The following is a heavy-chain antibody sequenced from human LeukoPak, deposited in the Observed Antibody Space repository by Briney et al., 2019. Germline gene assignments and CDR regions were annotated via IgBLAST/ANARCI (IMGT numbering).Heavy chain of an antibody. Sequence: GESLKIPCRNSEYSLSRYWIGWVRQMPGKGLEWMGIIYPYDSYTRYSPSFQGQVTISADKSISTAYMQWSSLKASDTAMYYCVRGSLYDSSGYQVWGQGTLVIVSS. J-gene: IGHJ4*02. V-gene: IGHV5-51*01. CDR1: EYSLSRYW. CDR3: VRGSLYDSSGYQV. D-gene: IGHD3-22*01. CDR2: IYPYDSYT.